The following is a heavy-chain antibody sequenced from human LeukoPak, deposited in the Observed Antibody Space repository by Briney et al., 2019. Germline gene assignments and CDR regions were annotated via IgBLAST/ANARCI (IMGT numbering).Heavy chain of an antibody. CDR2: ISSSSSYI. J-gene: IGHJ6*03. CDR3: ARGEWELVYYYYYYYMDV. D-gene: IGHD1-26*01. Sequence: GGSLRLSCAASGFTFSSYSMNWVRQAPGKGLEWVSSISSSSSYIYYADSVKGRFTISRDNAKNSLYLQMNSLRAEDTAVYYRARGEWELVYYYYYYYMDVWGKGTTVTVSS. V-gene: IGHV3-21*01. CDR1: GFTFSSYS.